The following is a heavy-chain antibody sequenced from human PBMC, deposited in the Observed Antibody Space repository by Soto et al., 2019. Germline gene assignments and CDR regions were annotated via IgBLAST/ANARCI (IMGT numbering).Heavy chain of an antibody. Sequence: PSETLSLTCAVSGASVSSTYWWSWVRQPPGKGPEWIGEINHRGSANYNPSLKSRVTISVDISKSQFSLRLTSVTVADTAVYYCARYNAASRTYYLDFWGQGALVTVSS. CDR2: INHRGSA. CDR1: GASVSSTYW. CDR3: ARYNAASRTYYLDF. D-gene: IGHD6-13*01. V-gene: IGHV4-4*02. J-gene: IGHJ4*02.